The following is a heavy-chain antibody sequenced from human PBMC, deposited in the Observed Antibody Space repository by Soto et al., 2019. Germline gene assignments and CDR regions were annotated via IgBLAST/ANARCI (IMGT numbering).Heavy chain of an antibody. CDR1: GYSINSDDSF. CDR2: LYYGGST. CDR3: ARQLPVGATSWFDP. V-gene: IGHV4-39*01. Sequence: PSETLSLTCTVSGYSINSDDSFWGWVRQSPGKGLEWIGSLYYGGSTFYNPSLKSRVTISLDTSKNQFSLRLTSVTAADTAIYYCARQLPVGATSWFDPWGQGTLVTVSS. J-gene: IGHJ5*02. D-gene: IGHD1-26*01.